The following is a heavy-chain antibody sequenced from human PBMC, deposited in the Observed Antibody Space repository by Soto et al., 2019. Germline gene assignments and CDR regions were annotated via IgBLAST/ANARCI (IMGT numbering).Heavy chain of an antibody. CDR1: GGSITSRGYQ. J-gene: IGHJ6*02. Sequence: SETLSLTCTVSGGSITSRGYQWGWIRQPPWKGLEWIGNINYSGSSYYNPTLKSRVTISVDTSKSQFSLNLTSVSAADTAVYYCARGGITLAWNYYYYGMDVWGQGXTVTVSS. CDR2: INYSGSS. D-gene: IGHD1-1*01. V-gene: IGHV4-39*01. CDR3: ARGGITLAWNYYYYGMDV.